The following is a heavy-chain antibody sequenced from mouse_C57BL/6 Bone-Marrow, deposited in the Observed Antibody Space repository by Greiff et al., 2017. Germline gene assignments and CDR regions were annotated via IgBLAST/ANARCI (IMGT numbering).Heavy chain of an antibody. J-gene: IGHJ3*01. Sequence: QVQLQQPGAELVKPGASVKLSCKASGYTFTSYWMHWVKQRPGQGLEWIGMIHPTSGSTNYNEKFKSKATLTVDKSSSTAYMQLSSLTSEDSAVYYCAREGTMVTTRGAWYAYWGRGTVVTVTA. D-gene: IGHD2-2*01. V-gene: IGHV1-64*01. CDR2: IHPTSGST. CDR3: AREGTMVTTRGAWYAY. CDR1: GYTFTSYW.